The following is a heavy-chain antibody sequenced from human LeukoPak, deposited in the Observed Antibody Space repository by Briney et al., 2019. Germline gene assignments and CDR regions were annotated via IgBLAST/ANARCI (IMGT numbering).Heavy chain of an antibody. Sequence: SVRVSCKASGGTFSSYAISWVRQAPGQGLEWMGRIIPIFGTANYAQKFQGRVTITTDESTSTAYMELSSLRSEDTAVYYCARSEVVAAQISDYWGQGTLVTVSS. J-gene: IGHJ4*02. CDR2: IIPIFGTA. V-gene: IGHV1-69*05. CDR3: ARSEVVAAQISDY. D-gene: IGHD2-15*01. CDR1: GGTFSSYA.